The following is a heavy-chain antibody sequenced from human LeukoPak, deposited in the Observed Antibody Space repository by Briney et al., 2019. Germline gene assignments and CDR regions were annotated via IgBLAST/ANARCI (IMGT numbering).Heavy chain of an antibody. J-gene: IGHJ5*02. CDR2: ISGYNGNT. Sequence: ASVTVSCKPSGYTFTTYGISWVRQAPGQGLEWMGWISGYNGNTKYAQKVQGRVTMTTDTSTSTAYMELRSLRSDDTAVYYCARTGGGCSSTSCYRNWFDPWGQGTLVTVSS. V-gene: IGHV1-18*04. CDR1: GYTFTTYG. CDR3: ARTGGGCSSTSCYRNWFDP. D-gene: IGHD2-2*01.